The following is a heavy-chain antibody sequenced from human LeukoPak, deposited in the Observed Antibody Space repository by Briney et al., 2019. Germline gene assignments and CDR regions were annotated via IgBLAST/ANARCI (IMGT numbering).Heavy chain of an antibody. Sequence: SETLSLTCTVSGGSISGSYWNWIRQPPGKGLEWIAYMYNSGSTNYNPSLKSRVTISIDTSKNQFSLKLSSLTAADTAIYYCARGIESYGDYGYWGQGILVTVSS. V-gene: IGHV4-59*01. CDR1: GGSISGSY. CDR2: MYNSGST. J-gene: IGHJ4*02. D-gene: IGHD4-17*01. CDR3: ARGIESYGDYGY.